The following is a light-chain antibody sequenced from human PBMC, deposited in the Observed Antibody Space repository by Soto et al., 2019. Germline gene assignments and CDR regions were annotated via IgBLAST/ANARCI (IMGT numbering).Light chain of an antibody. Sequence: ALTQPASVSGSPGQSITISCGGTSSDVGAYIYVSWYQQFPGKAPKLILYEVNNRPSGVSNRFSGSKSGTTASLTISGLQPEDEADYYCSAYSDIDTKVFGTGTKVTVL. CDR3: SAYSDIDTKV. CDR1: SSDVGAYIY. CDR2: EVN. V-gene: IGLV2-14*03. J-gene: IGLJ1*01.